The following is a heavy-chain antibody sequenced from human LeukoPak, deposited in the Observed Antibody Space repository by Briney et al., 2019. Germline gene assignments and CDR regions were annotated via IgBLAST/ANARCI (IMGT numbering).Heavy chain of an antibody. CDR2: INSDGSST. D-gene: IGHD4-17*01. CDR1: GFTFSSYW. V-gene: IGHV3-74*01. J-gene: IGHJ4*02. CDR3: ARDHDYGDLTMEY. Sequence: GSLPLSCAASGFTFSSYWMHWVRQAPGKGLVWVSRINSDGSSTSYADSVKGRFTISRDNAKNTLYLQMNSLRAEDTAVYYCARDHDYGDLTMEYWGQGTLCTVSS.